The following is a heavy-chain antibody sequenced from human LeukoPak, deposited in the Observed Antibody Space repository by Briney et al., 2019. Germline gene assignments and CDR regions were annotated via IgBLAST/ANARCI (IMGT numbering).Heavy chain of an antibody. V-gene: IGHV3-48*01. CDR3: ARSAAGGSYYYYRDV. J-gene: IGHJ6*03. Sequence: GGPLRLSCAASGFTFSTYTMNWVRQPRGRGVEWVSNICNSSSTIYYTDSVNGQFTISRDNAKTSLYLQMNSLRADDTAVYYCARSAAGGSYYYYRDVWGKGTTATV. CDR2: ICNSSSTI. CDR1: GFTFSTYT. D-gene: IGHD6-25*01.